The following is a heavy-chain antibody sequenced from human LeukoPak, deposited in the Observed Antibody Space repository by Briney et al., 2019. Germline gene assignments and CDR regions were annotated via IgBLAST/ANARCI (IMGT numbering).Heavy chain of an antibody. J-gene: IGHJ4*02. CDR2: IYYSGST. CDR3: ASLISSGWYFGY. V-gene: IGHV4-59*08. D-gene: IGHD6-19*01. CDR1: GGSISPFY. Sequence: NSSETLSLTCSVSGGSISPFYWSWIRQPPGKGLEWIGYIYYSGSTNYNPSLKSRVTISVDTSKNQFSLKLSSVTAADTAVYYCASLISSGWYFGYWGQGTLVTVSS.